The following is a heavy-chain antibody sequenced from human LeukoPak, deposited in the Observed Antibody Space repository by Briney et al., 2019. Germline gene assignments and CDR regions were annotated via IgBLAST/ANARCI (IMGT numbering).Heavy chain of an antibody. J-gene: IGHJ4*02. CDR3: ARHFAGQTRNCDY. CDR1: GGSIRTTSSY. Sequence: SETQSLTCTVSGGSIRTTSSYWGWIRQPPGKGLEWIGSIFYSGYTYSNSSLESRLTMSVDTSKHQFSLKLNSVTAADTAIYYCARHFAGQTRNCDYWGGGPLDSVPS. CDR2: IFYSGYT. V-gene: IGHV4-39*01.